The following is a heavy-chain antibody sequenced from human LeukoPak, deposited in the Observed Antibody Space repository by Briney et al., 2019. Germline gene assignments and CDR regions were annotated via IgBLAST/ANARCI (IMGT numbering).Heavy chain of an antibody. CDR1: GGSFNYY. CDR2: INQSGIT. D-gene: IGHD3-10*01. Sequence: SETLSLACAVYGGSFNYYWSWIRQPPGKGLEWIGDINQSGITNYDPSLKSRVTISIDTSKNQLSLKVTSVTAADTAVYYCARGSHRAWEVLLDWGQGTLVTVSS. V-gene: IGHV4-34*01. CDR3: ARGSHRAWEVLLD. J-gene: IGHJ4*02.